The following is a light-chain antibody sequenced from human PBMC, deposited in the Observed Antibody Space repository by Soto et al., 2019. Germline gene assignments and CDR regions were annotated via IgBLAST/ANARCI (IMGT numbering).Light chain of an antibody. CDR3: LQHSDYPFT. J-gene: IGKJ2*01. CDR1: QSVSSN. CDR2: AAS. V-gene: IGKV3-15*01. Sequence: EIVMTQSPATLSVSPGERATLSCRASQSVSSNLAWYQQRPGQAPRLLIYAASTRAAGIPPRFSGSGSGTEFTLTISSLQSEDFATYFCLQHSDYPFTFCQGTRLEI.